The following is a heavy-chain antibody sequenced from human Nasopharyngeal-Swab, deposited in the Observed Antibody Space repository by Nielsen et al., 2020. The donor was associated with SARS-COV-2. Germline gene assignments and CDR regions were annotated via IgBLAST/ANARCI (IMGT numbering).Heavy chain of an antibody. CDR2: ISASVGST. CDR3: AKDWSGTDAGGWFDP. J-gene: IGHJ5*02. Sequence: GGSLRLSCAASAFTSSSYSISWVRQAPGKGLGWVSAISASVGSTYYADSVKGRFTISRHTSKNTLYLQMNSLRAEDTAVYYCAKDWSGTDAGGWFDPWGQGTLVTVSS. D-gene: IGHD1-1*01. V-gene: IGHV3-23*01. CDR1: AFTSSSYS.